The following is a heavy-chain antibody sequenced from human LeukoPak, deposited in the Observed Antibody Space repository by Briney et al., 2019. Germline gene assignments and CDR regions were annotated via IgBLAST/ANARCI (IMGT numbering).Heavy chain of an antibody. CDR1: GFTVSNNY. CDR2: IFGSGGG. Sequence: GGSLRLSCAASGFTVSNNYMSWVRQAPGKGLEWVSVIFGSGGGYYADSVKGRFTISRDNSKNTVYLQMNSLRPEDTAVYYCARESRSSTWYVHFDYWGQGTLVTVSS. CDR3: ARESRSSTWYVHFDY. D-gene: IGHD6-13*01. J-gene: IGHJ4*02. V-gene: IGHV3-53*01.